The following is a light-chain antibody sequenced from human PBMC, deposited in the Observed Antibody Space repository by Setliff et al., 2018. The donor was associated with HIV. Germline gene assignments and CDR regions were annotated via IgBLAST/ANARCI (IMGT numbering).Light chain of an antibody. CDR1: SSDVGGFDF. J-gene: IGLJ2*01. V-gene: IGLV2-14*01. CDR2: GVN. Sequence: QSALTQPAPVSGSPGQSITISCTGTSSDVGGFDFVSWYQQHPGKAPKLIIYGVNKRPSGVSDRFSGSKSANTASLTISGLQAEDEADYFCSSYSYSTTLVFGGGTKVTVL. CDR3: SSYSYSTTLV.